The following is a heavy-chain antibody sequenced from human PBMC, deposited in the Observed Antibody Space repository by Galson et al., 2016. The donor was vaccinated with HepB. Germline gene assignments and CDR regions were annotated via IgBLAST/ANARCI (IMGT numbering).Heavy chain of an antibody. D-gene: IGHD3-10*01. J-gene: IGHJ4*02. Sequence: SETLSLTCAVSNDSITSNYWWNWVRQTPGKGLEWIGEIYHSGTTNYNPSLKSRGTISIDKSKNQFSLKLTSVTAADTAVYYCARWREDYQGSGRTFDYWGQGTLVTVSS. V-gene: IGHV4-4*02. CDR3: ARWREDYQGSGRTFDY. CDR1: NDSITSNYW. CDR2: IYHSGTT.